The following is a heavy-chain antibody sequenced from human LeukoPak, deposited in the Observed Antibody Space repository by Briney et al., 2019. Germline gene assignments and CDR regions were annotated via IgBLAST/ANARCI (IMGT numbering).Heavy chain of an antibody. J-gene: IGHJ4*02. CDR1: GFTFSSYW. CDR3: ARVSAVAGTYDY. D-gene: IGHD6-19*01. CDR2: VKYDGSST. V-gene: IGHV3-74*01. Sequence: GGSLRLSCAASGFTFSSYWMHWVRQAPGKGLVWVSRVKYDGSSTNYADSVKGRFTISRDNANNKLYLQMNSLRAEDTAVYYCARVSAVAGTYDYWGQGTLVTVSS.